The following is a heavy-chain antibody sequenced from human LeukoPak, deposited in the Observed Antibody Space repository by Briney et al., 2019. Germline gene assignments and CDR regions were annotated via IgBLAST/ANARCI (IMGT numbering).Heavy chain of an antibody. D-gene: IGHD3-22*01. V-gene: IGHV3-53*01. CDR1: GFTVSSVY. CDR2: IYSAGTT. Sequence: GGSLRLSCAASGFTVSSVYMSWVREAPGKGLEWVSLIYSAGTTYYADSVKGRFIISRDNSKHTLYLQTNSLRAEDTAVYYCARGQPYYYDSRGYSVPHDWGQGTLVTVSS. J-gene: IGHJ4*02. CDR3: ARGQPYYYDSRGYSVPHD.